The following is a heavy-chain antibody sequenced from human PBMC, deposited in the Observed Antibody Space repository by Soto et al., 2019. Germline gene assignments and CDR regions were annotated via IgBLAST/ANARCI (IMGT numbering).Heavy chain of an antibody. J-gene: IGHJ4*02. CDR3: TRANCSSSTCYTVYDY. V-gene: IGHV3-73*01. D-gene: IGHD2-2*02. Sequence: GRSLRLSCAASGFTFSGSAMHWVRQASGKGLEWVGRIKTKTHSYTTTYAASVKGRFTISRDDSKNTAYLQMNSLKTDDTAVYYCTRANCSSSTCYTVYDYWGLGALVTVSS. CDR2: IKTKTHSYTT. CDR1: GFTFSGSA.